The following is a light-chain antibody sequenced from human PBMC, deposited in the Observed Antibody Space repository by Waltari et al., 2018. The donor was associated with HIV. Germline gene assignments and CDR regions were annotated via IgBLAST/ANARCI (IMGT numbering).Light chain of an antibody. CDR2: VNG. J-gene: IGLJ3*02. V-gene: IGLV1-40*01. Sequence: QSVLTQPPSVSGAPGQRVSISCTGTRSNIGAGHDVHWYQHLPGAAPKLLILVNGDLPSGVPDRFSGFKSRSSASLAITGLQAEDEGDYYCHSCDNRMKAVFGGGTKLTVL. CDR1: RSNIGAGHD. CDR3: HSCDNRMKAV.